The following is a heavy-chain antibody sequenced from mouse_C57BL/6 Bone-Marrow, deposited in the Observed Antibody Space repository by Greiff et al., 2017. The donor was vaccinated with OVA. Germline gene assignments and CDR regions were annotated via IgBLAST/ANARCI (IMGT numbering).Heavy chain of an antibody. CDR2: IYPGSGST. J-gene: IGHJ1*03. Sequence: VQLQQPGAELVKPGASVKMSCKASGYTFTSYWITWVKQRPGQGLEWIGDIYPGSGSTNYNEKFKSKATLTVDTSSSTAYMQLNSLTSEDSAVYYCAREGSRYWYFDVWGTGTTVTVSS. V-gene: IGHV1-55*01. CDR1: GYTFTSYW. CDR3: AREGSRYWYFDV. D-gene: IGHD1-1*02.